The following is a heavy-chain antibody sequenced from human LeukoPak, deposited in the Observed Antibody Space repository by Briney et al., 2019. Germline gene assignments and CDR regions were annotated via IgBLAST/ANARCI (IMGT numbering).Heavy chain of an antibody. CDR1: GFIFSNYW. CDR3: ARAGTYETTWYH. V-gene: IGHV3-7*01. CDR2: INQDGSVK. D-gene: IGHD1-7*01. J-gene: IGHJ5*02. Sequence: GGSLRLSCAASGFIFSNYWMSWVRQAPGKGLEWVANINQDGSVKYYVDSVKGRFSISRDNAKNSLYLQMNSLRHEDTELYFCARAGTYETTWYHWGQGTLVTVSS.